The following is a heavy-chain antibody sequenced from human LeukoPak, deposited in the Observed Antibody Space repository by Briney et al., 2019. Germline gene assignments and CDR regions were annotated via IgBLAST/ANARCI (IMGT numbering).Heavy chain of an antibody. CDR2: ISGYNGNT. CDR3: ARGYCSSTSCLDAFDI. J-gene: IGHJ3*02. D-gene: IGHD2-2*01. V-gene: IGHV1-18*01. Sequence: ASVKVSCKASGYTFTSYGITWVRQAPGQGLGWMGWISGYNGNTNYAQKFQGRVTMTTDTSTSTAYVEVRSLRSDDTAVYYCARGYCSSTSCLDAFDIWGQGTMVTVSS. CDR1: GYTFTSYG.